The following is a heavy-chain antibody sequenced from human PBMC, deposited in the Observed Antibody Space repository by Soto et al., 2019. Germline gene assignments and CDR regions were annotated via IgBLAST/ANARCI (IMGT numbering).Heavy chain of an antibody. Sequence: PSETLSLTCSVSGVFLGSDAYYWSWIRQRPGKGLEWIGNIYHTGTTYYTPSLKSRVTLSLDTSKNQFSLRLKSVTAADTGIYFCARYRFSGTSSKFDYWGQGTLVTVSS. CDR1: GVFLGSDAYY. J-gene: IGHJ4*02. V-gene: IGHV4-30-4*01. CDR3: ARYRFSGTSSKFDY. D-gene: IGHD6-6*01. CDR2: IYHTGTT.